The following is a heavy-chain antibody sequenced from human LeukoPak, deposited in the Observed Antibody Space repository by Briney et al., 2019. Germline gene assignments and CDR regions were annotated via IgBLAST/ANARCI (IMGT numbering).Heavy chain of an antibody. CDR3: ARSDSSSCFNY. CDR2: IGGSGSTI. Sequence: GGSLRLSCAASGFTFSSYEINWVRQAPGKGLEWVSYIGGSGSTIYYADSVKGRFTISRDNAKNSLYLQMNSLRAEDTAVYYCARSDSSSCFNYWGQGTLVTVSS. V-gene: IGHV3-48*03. CDR1: GFTFSSYE. J-gene: IGHJ4*02. D-gene: IGHD6-13*01.